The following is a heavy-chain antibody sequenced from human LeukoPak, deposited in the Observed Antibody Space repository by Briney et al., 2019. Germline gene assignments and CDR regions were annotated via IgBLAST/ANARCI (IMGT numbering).Heavy chain of an antibody. CDR2: INHSGST. CDR1: GGSFSGYY. D-gene: IGHD3-3*01. Sequence: PSETLSLTCAVYGGSFSGYYWSWIRQPPGKGLEWIGEINHSGSTNYNPSLKSRVTISVDTSKNQFALKLSSVPAAVTAVYYCARDKNDFPFDYWGQGTLVTVSS. J-gene: IGHJ4*02. CDR3: ARDKNDFPFDY. V-gene: IGHV4-34*01.